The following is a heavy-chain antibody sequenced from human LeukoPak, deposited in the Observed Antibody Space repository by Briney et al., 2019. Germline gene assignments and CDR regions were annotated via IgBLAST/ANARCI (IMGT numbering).Heavy chain of an antibody. CDR1: VYTFSNHH. J-gene: IGHJ4*02. D-gene: IGHD3-9*01. CDR2: INPDTGKT. Sequence: ASVTVSFMCSVYTFSNHHLHWVRQAPEQGGGWMGWINPDTGKTNFAQKFEGRLTMPRETSINTAYMELSRLGPDDTAIYYCARAQSESTGHYDFFEYWGQGSLVTVSS. CDR3: ARAQSESTGHYDFFEY. V-gene: IGHV1-2*02.